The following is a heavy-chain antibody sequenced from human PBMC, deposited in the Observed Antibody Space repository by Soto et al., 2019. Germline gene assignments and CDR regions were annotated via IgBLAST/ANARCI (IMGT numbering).Heavy chain of an antibody. CDR1: GGSISSSAHY. CDR3: GRPSDDSTGYNGAFDV. CDR2: IYNSGST. V-gene: IGHV4-39*01. D-gene: IGHD3-22*01. Sequence: PSETLSLTCTISGGSISSSAHYWGWVRQTPGKGLEWIWSIYNSGSTYYNPSLRSRVTISADTSKNQFSLKLSSVTAADTAVYYCGRPSDDSTGYNGAFDVWGKGSMVTVSS. J-gene: IGHJ3*01.